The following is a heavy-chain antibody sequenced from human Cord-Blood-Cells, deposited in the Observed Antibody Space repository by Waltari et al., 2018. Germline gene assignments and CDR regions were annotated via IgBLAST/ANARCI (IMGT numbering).Heavy chain of an antibody. CDR3: ARTMVVTALEGYYFDY. D-gene: IGHD2-21*02. J-gene: IGHJ4*02. Sequence: QVQLQQWGAGLLKPSETLSLTCAVYGGSFSGYYWSWIRQPRGKGLEWIGEINHSGSTNYNPSLKSRVTISVDTSKNQFSLKLSSVTAADTAVYYCARTMVVTALEGYYFDYWGQGTLVTVSS. CDR1: GGSFSGYY. V-gene: IGHV4-34*01. CDR2: INHSGST.